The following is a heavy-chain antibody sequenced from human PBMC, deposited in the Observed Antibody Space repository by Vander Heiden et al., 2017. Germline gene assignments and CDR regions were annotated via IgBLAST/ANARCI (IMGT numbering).Heavy chain of an antibody. CDR1: GFTIRRYG. CDR3: EGRQGH. V-gene: IGHV3-7*01. Sequence: EVQLVESGGGLVQPWGSLRLFCAASGFTIRRYGMMWVRQTPGKGLEWVAKKKEDVSEKYYVDSVKGRFTISRDNAKNSLYLQMNSLRAEDTAVYYCEGRQGHWGQGTLVTVSS. CDR2: KKEDVSEK. J-gene: IGHJ4*02.